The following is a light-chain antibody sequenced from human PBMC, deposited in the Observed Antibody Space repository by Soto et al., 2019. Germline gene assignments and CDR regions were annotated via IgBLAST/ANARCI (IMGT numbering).Light chain of an antibody. Sequence: DIQMTQSPSSLSASVGDRFTITCRASQNIYSYLNWYLQKPGKAPDLLIYAASSLQSGVPSRFIGSGSGTDFTLTISCLQPGDFATYYCQQSSSTPWTFGLGTRVEIK. V-gene: IGKV1-39*01. CDR3: QQSSSTPWT. CDR1: QNIYSY. CDR2: AAS. J-gene: IGKJ1*01.